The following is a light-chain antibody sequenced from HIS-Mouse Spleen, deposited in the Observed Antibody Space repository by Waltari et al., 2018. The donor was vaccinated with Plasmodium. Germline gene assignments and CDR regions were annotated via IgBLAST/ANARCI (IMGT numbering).Light chain of an antibody. CDR2: EDS. CDR1: AFPTKY. V-gene: IGLV3-10*01. CDR3: YSTDSSGNHRV. Sequence: SYELTQPPSVSVSPGQTARITCSGDAFPTKYAYWYQQKSGQAPVLVIYEDSKRPSGIPGRFSGSSSGTMATLTISGAQVEDEADYYCYSTDSSGNHRVFGGGTKLTVL. J-gene: IGLJ3*02.